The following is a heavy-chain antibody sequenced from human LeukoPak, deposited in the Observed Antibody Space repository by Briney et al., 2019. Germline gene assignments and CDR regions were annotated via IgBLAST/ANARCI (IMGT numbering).Heavy chain of an antibody. D-gene: IGHD6-13*01. Sequence: PSETLSLTWTVSGGSVGSGSYYWSWIRQSPGQGLEWIGNVYYSGSAYYNPSLKSRVTMSVDTSKNQFSLKLSSVTAADTAVYYCARSDKQQLVPGYWGQGTLVTVSS. CDR1: GGSVGSGSYY. CDR3: ARSDKQQLVPGY. V-gene: IGHV4-39*07. J-gene: IGHJ4*02. CDR2: VYYSGSA.